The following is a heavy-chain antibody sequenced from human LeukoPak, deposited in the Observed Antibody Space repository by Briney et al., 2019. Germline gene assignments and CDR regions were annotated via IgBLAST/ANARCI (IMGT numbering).Heavy chain of an antibody. J-gene: IGHJ4*02. D-gene: IGHD5-18*01. CDR2: INPNGGST. Sequence: ASVKVSCKASGYTFTSYYMHWVRQAPGRGLEWMGIINPNGGSTSYAQKFQGRVTMTRDMSTSTVYMELSSLRSEDTAVYYCARGRLADYSYGHDPFDYWGQGTLVTVSS. V-gene: IGHV1-46*01. CDR3: ARGRLADYSYGHDPFDY. CDR1: GYTFTSYY.